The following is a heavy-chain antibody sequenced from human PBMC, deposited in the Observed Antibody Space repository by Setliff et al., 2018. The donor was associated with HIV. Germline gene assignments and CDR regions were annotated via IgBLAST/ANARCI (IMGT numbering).Heavy chain of an antibody. CDR3: ARGLTTVTAVDY. CDR2: INTNSGDT. D-gene: IGHD4-17*01. J-gene: IGHJ4*02. Sequence: ASVKVSCKASGYAFTVYYVHWVRQAPGRGLEWMGWINTNSGDTNFAQEFQGRVTMTRDTSISTAYMELSGLRSDDTAIYYCARGLTTVTAVDYWGQGALVTVSS. CDR1: GYAFTVYY. V-gene: IGHV1-2*02.